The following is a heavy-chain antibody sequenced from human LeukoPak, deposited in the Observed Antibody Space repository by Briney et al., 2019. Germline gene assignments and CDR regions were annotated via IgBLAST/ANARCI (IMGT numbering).Heavy chain of an antibody. Sequence: GGSLRLSCTTSGFTFSRYWMSWVRQAPGKGLEWMANINQDAGEKYYVDSVKGRFTISRDNAKNSLYLQMNSLRAEDTAVYYCARAPIVVVPTRRPTYFDHWGQGTLVTVSS. D-gene: IGHD2-2*01. V-gene: IGHV3-7*01. CDR1: GFTFSRYW. J-gene: IGHJ4*02. CDR3: ARAPIVVVPTRRPTYFDH. CDR2: INQDAGEK.